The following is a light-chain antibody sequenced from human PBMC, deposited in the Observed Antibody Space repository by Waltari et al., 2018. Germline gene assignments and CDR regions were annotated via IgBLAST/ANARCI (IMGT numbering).Light chain of an antibody. CDR1: QSISSY. CDR2: AAS. V-gene: IGKV1-39*01. CDR3: LQSYSTPQDT. J-gene: IGKJ2*01. Sequence: DIQMTQSPSSLSASVGDRVTITCRASQSISSYLNWYQQKPGKAPKLLIYAASSLQSGVPSRFSGSGSGTDFTLTISSLQPEDFATYYCLQSYSTPQDTFGQGTKLEIK.